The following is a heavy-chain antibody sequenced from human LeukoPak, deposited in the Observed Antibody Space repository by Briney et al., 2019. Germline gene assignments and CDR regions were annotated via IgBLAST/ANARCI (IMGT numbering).Heavy chain of an antibody. V-gene: IGHV3-30*02. D-gene: IGHD6-6*01. CDR3: AKQMSSSRGIDY. CDR1: GFTFSTYG. CDR2: IRYDGSNK. Sequence: GGSLRLSCAASGFTFSTYGMHWVRQAPGKGLEWVAFIRYDGSNKYYVDSVKVRFTISRDNSKNTVYLQMNSLRAEDTAVYYCAKQMSSSRGIDYWGQGTLVTVSS. J-gene: IGHJ4*02.